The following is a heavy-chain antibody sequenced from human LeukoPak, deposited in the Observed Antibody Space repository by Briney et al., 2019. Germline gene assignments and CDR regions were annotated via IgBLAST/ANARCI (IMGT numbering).Heavy chain of an antibody. CDR1: GGSFTFTSHA. J-gene: IGHJ3*01. V-gene: IGHV1-69*13. CDR3: AGFFYDNSHDAFDL. D-gene: IGHD3-22*01. Sequence: ASVKVSCKASGGSFTFTSHAITWVRQAPGQGLEWMAVIIPIYGSPSYAQRFQGRVTITSDESARTVYMELSSLRSEDTAVYYCAGFFYDNSHDAFDLWGQGTMVTVSS. CDR2: IIPIYGSP.